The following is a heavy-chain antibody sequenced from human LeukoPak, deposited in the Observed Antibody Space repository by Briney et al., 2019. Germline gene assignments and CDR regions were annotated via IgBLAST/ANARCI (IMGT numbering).Heavy chain of an antibody. J-gene: IGHJ4*02. CDR1: GFTFSSNH. CDR3: ARGPAGYN. V-gene: IGHV3-53*01. D-gene: IGHD1-1*01. CDR2: IYSGGST. Sequence: GGSLRLSCAASGFTFSSNHMSWVRQAPGKGLEWVSVIYSGGSTDYSDCVTGRFTISRDNLKNTLYLQMNTLRAEDTAVYYCARGPAGYNWGQGTLVTVSS.